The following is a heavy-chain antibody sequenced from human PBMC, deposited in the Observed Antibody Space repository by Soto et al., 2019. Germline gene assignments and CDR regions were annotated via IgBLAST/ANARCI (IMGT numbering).Heavy chain of an antibody. CDR2: ISYDGSNK. V-gene: IGHV3-30-3*01. J-gene: IGHJ3*02. Sequence: SGGSLRLSCAASGFTFSSYAMHWVRQAPGKGLEWVAVISYDGSNKYYADSVKGRFTISRDNSKNTLYLQMNSLRAEDTAVYYCARPPGTRAFDIWGQGTMVTVSS. D-gene: IGHD1-1*01. CDR3: ARPPGTRAFDI. CDR1: GFTFSSYA.